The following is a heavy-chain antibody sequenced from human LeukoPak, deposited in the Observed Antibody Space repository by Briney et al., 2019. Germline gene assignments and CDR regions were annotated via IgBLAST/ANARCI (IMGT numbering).Heavy chain of an antibody. CDR1: GFTFSSYN. D-gene: IGHD1-26*01. J-gene: IGHJ4*02. CDR2: ISSSSSTV. V-gene: IGHV3-48*04. Sequence: QPGGSLRLSCAASGFTFSSYNMNWVRQAPGRGLEWVSYISSSSSTVYYADSVKGRFTLSRDNAKNSLYLQMNRLRAEDSAVYYCVRGMVGAGRVDYWGQGTLVTVSS. CDR3: VRGMVGAGRVDY.